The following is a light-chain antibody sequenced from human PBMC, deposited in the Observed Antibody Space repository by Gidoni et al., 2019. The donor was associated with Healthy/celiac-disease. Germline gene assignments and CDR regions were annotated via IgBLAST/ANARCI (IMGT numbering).Light chain of an antibody. J-gene: IGKJ3*01. Sequence: EIVMTQPPATLSVSPGERATLSCRASQSVSSNLAWYQQKPGQAPRLLIYGASTRATGIPARFSGSGSGTEFTLTISSLQYEDFAVYYCQQYNNRVGVTFGPGTKVDIK. V-gene: IGKV3-15*01. CDR1: QSVSSN. CDR2: GAS. CDR3: QQYNNRVGVT.